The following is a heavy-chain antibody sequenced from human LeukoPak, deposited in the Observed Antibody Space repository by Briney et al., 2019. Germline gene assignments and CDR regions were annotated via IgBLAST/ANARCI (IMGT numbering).Heavy chain of an antibody. CDR3: AKALRDYYGSGPFDY. Sequence: GGSLRLSCAASGFTFSSYAMSWVRQAPGKGLEWVSAISGSGGSTYYADSVKGRFTISRDNCKDTLYLQMNSLRAEDTAVYYCAKALRDYYGSGPFDYWGQGTLVTVSS. V-gene: IGHV3-23*01. CDR2: ISGSGGST. CDR1: GFTFSSYA. J-gene: IGHJ4*02. D-gene: IGHD3-10*01.